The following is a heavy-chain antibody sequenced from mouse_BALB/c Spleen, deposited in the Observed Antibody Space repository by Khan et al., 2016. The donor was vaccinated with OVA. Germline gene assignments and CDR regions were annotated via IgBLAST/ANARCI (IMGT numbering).Heavy chain of an antibody. CDR1: GFTFSTYG. CDR2: ISTGGHYT. D-gene: IGHD1-1*01. J-gene: IGHJ3*01. V-gene: IGHV5-6*02. Sequence: DVMLVESGGDLVEPGGSLKLSCAASGFTFSTYGMSWVRQTPDKRLEWVATISTGGHYTYYPDSVRGRFTISRDNAKNTLYLQMTSLKSEDTAMFYCARLAYYYDREGFAYWGQGTLVTVSA. CDR3: ARLAYYYDREGFAY.